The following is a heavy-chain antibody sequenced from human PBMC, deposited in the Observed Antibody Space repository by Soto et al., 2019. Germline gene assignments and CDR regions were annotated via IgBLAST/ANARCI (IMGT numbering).Heavy chain of an antibody. CDR2: ISWNSGSI. V-gene: IGHV3-9*01. Sequence: GGSLRLSCAASGFTFDDYAMHWVRQAPGKGLKWVSGISWNSGSIGYADSVKGRFTISRDNAKNSLYLQMNSLRAEDTALYYCAKGDSMIVVVTTPQYFDYWGQGTLVTVSS. J-gene: IGHJ4*02. CDR3: AKGDSMIVVVTTPQYFDY. D-gene: IGHD3-22*01. CDR1: GFTFDDYA.